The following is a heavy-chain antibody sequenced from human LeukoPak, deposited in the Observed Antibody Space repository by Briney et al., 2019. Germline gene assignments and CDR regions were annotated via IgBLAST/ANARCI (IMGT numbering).Heavy chain of an antibody. Sequence: GGYLRLSCAASGFTFNNAWMNWVRQVPGKGLEWVGRVKSKTDGGTTDYAAPVKGRFSISRDDSESTIYLQMNSLKSEDTAVYFCTSDPRIGRFFDFWGQGTLVTVSS. CDR1: GFTFNNAW. CDR2: VKSKTDGGTT. D-gene: IGHD1-26*01. CDR3: TSDPRIGRFFDF. V-gene: IGHV3-15*01. J-gene: IGHJ4*02.